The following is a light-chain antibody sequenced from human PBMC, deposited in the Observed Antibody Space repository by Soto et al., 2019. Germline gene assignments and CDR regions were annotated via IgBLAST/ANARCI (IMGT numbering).Light chain of an antibody. J-gene: IGKJ1*01. Sequence: EIVLTQSPGTLSLSPGERATLSCRASQSISRNYLAWYQQKSGQAPRLLIYGASSRATGIPDRFSGSGSGTDFTLTISRLEPEDFAVYFCQQYGSSPPTTFGQGTKV. CDR3: QQYGSSPPTT. CDR2: GAS. V-gene: IGKV3-20*01. CDR1: QSISRNY.